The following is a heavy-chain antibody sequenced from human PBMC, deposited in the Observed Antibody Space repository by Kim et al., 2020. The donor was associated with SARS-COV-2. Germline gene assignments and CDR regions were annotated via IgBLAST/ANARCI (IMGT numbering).Heavy chain of an antibody. J-gene: IGHJ6*02. CDR2: IIPIFGTA. CDR3: ARAVFQRDYSSIHSVPRLYYYYGMDV. V-gene: IGHV1-69*13. D-gene: IGHD6-13*01. CDR1: GGTFSSYA. Sequence: SVKVSCKASGGTFSSYAISWVRQAPRQGLEWMGGIIPIFGTANYAQKFQGRVTITADESTSTAYMELSSLRSEDTAVYYCARAVFQRDYSSIHSVPRLYYYYGMDVWGQGTTVTVSS.